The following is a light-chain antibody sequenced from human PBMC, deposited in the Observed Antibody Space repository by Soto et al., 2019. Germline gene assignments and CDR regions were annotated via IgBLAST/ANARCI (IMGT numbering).Light chain of an antibody. V-gene: IGKV3-20*01. J-gene: IGKJ2*01. CDR1: QSVSSTY. Sequence: EIVLTQSPGTLSLSPGERATLSCRASQSVSSTYLAWYQQKPGQAPRLLIYGASSRATGIPERFSGSGSGTDFTLTISRLEPEDFAVYYCQQYGRSSYTFGQGTKLEIK. CDR3: QQYGRSSYT. CDR2: GAS.